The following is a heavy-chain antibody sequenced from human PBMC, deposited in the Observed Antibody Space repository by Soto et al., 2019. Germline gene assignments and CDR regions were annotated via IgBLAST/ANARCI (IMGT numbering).Heavy chain of an antibody. CDR3: ARDQGYCSSTSCYIRYYYGMDV. Sequence: SETLSLTCTVSGGSISSYYWSWIRQPPGKGLEWIGYIYYSGSTNYNPSLKSRVTISVDTSKNQFSLKLSSVTAADTAVYYCARDQGYCSSTSCYIRYYYGMDVWGQGTTVPVSS. CDR2: IYYSGST. D-gene: IGHD2-2*02. J-gene: IGHJ6*02. CDR1: GGSISSYY. V-gene: IGHV4-59*01.